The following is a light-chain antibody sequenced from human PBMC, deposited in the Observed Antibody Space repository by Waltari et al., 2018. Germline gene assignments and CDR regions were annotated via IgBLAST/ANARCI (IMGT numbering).Light chain of an antibody. CDR1: QSVSRW. CDR2: KTS. V-gene: IGKV1-5*03. CDR3: QHYSTYSWT. J-gene: IGKJ1*01. Sequence: IQMTQSPSTLSASVGDRVTMTCRASQSVSRWLAWYQQKPGKAPKLLIYKTSTLESGVPLSFCGSGSGTEFALSISSLQPDDSATYCCQHYSTYSWTFSQGTKLEIK.